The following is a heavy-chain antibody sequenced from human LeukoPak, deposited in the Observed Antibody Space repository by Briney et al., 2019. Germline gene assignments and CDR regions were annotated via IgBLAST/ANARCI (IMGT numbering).Heavy chain of an antibody. V-gene: IGHV3-7*01. CDR3: ARDVWTGVAVSDY. CDR2: IKEDGSIQ. J-gene: IGHJ4*02. CDR1: GFTFSSYW. D-gene: IGHD6-19*01. Sequence: PGGSLRLSCVASGFTFSSYWMTWVRQAPGKGLEWVANIKEDGSIQYYLDSVRGRFTISRDNAKTSVYLQLNSLRAHDTAVYYCARDVWTGVAVSDYWGQGTLVTVSS.